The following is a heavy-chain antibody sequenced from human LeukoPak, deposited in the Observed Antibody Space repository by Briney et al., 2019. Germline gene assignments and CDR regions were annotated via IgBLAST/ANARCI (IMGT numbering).Heavy chain of an antibody. J-gene: IGHJ4*02. CDR2: IDSNGVTT. D-gene: IGHD3-9*01. V-gene: IGHV3-23*01. CDR1: GFAFSSYV. Sequence: GGSLRLSCGVSGFAFSSYVMSWVRQAPGNGLEWVSAIDSNGVTTNYADSVKGRFTISRDNSKNTLYLQLSSLRVEGTAVYYCAKGDDFLADYRYRFDYWGQGTLVTVSS. CDR3: AKGDDFLADYRYRFDY.